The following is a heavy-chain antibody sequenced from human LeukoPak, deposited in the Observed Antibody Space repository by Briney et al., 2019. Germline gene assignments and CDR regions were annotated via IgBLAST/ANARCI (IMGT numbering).Heavy chain of an antibody. CDR2: IWYDGSNK. Sequence: PGRSLRLSCAASGFTFSSYGMHWVRQAPGKGLEWVAVIWYDGSNKYYADSVKGRFTISRDNSKNTLYLQMNSLRAEDTAVYYCAKGNAGGSNGYWGQGTLVTVPS. V-gene: IGHV3-33*06. CDR1: GFTFSSYG. D-gene: IGHD3-16*01. CDR3: AKGNAGGSNGY. J-gene: IGHJ4*02.